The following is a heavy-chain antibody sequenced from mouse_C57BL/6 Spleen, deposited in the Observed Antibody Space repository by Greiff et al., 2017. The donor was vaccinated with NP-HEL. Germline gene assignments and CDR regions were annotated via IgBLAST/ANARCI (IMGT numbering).Heavy chain of an antibody. V-gene: IGHV10-3*01. D-gene: IGHD2-3*01. CDR1: GFTFNTYA. Sequence: EVQLVESGGGLVQPKGSLKLSCAASGFTFNTYAMHWVRQAPGKGLEWVARIRSKSSNYATYYADSVKDRFTISRDDSQSMLYLQMNNLKTEDTAMYYWVRDREWLLRGAMDYWGQGTSVTVSS. J-gene: IGHJ4*01. CDR2: IRSKSSNYAT. CDR3: VRDREWLLRGAMDY.